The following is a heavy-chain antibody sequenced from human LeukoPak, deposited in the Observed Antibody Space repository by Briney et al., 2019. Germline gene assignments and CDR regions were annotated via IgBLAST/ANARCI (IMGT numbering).Heavy chain of an antibody. D-gene: IGHD6-19*01. CDR3: ARVKAVAGTLPHLLDY. J-gene: IGHJ4*01. CDR1: GGSFSGYY. Sequence: NPSETLSLTCAVYGGSFSGYYWSWIRQPPGKGLEWIGEINHRGSTNYNPPLKSRLTISKDKFKNQFSLKLTSVTVADTAVYFCARVKAVAGTLPHLLDYWGQGTLVTVS. V-gene: IGHV4-34*01. CDR2: INHRGST.